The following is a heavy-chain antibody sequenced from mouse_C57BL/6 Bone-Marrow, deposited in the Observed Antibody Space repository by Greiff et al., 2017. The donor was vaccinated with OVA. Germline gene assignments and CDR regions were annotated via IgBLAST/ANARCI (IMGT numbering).Heavy chain of an antibody. CDR3: ARMIRRFAY. Sequence: VQLVESGAELAKPGASVTLSCKASGYTFTSYWMHWVQQRPGQGLEWIGYINPSSGYTKYNQKFKDKATLTADKSSSTAYMQLSSLTYEDSAVYYCARMIRRFAYWGQGTLVTVSA. CDR2: INPSSGYT. V-gene: IGHV1-7*01. J-gene: IGHJ3*01. CDR1: GYTFTSYW. D-gene: IGHD2-4*01.